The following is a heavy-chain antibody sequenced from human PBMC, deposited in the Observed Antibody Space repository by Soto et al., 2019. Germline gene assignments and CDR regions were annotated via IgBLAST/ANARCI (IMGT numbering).Heavy chain of an antibody. V-gene: IGHV3-30-3*01. CDR1: GFTFSSYA. Sequence: QVQLVESGGGVVQPGRSLRLSCAASGFTFSSYAMHWVRQAPGKGLEWVAVISYDGSNKYYADSVKGRFTISRDNSKNTLYLQMNSLRAEDTAVYYCARDVEQWLGPIGYWGQGTLVTVSS. D-gene: IGHD6-19*01. CDR2: ISYDGSNK. CDR3: ARDVEQWLGPIGY. J-gene: IGHJ4*02.